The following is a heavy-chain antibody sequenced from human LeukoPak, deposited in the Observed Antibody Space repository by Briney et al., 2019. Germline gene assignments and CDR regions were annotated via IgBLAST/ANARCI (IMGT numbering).Heavy chain of an antibody. CDR2: IEHSGST. D-gene: IGHD3-9*01. CDR3: ARTSGDWLSWAWIGVDV. Sequence: SETLSLTCAVYGGSFTGYYWNWIRQPPGKGLEWIGEIEHSGSTKYNPSLRSRVTISADTSKNQFSLKMSSVTAADTAVYCARTSGDWLSWAWIGVDVWGKGTTVTVSS. J-gene: IGHJ6*04. V-gene: IGHV4-34*01. CDR1: GGSFTGYY.